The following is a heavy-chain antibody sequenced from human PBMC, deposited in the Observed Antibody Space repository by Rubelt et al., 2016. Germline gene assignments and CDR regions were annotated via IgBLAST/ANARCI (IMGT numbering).Heavy chain of an antibody. CDR3: AREKYGSGIHWFDP. D-gene: IGHD3-10*01. CDR2: INHSGST. J-gene: IGHJ5*02. Sequence: QVQLQQWGAGLLKPSETLSLTCAVYGGSFSGYYWSWIRQPPGKGLEWIGEINHSGSTNYNPSLKGRVTMSVDTSKNQFSLKRSSVTAADTAGYYCAREKYGSGIHWFDPWGQGTLVTVSS. CDR1: GGSFSGYY. V-gene: IGHV4-34*01.